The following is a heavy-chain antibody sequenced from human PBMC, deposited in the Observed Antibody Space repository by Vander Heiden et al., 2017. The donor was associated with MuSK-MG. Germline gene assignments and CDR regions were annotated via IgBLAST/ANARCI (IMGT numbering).Heavy chain of an antibody. D-gene: IGHD3-10*01. V-gene: IGHV3-66*01. J-gene: IGHJ4*02. CDR2: IYSGGST. Sequence: EVQLVESGGGLVQPGGSLRLSCTASGFTVSSNYMSWVRQAPGKGLEWVSVIYSGGSTYYADSVKGRFTISRDNSKNTLYLPMNSLRAEDSAVYYCARGGPSLPFDYWGQGTLVTVSS. CDR3: ARGGPSLPFDY. CDR1: GFTVSSNY.